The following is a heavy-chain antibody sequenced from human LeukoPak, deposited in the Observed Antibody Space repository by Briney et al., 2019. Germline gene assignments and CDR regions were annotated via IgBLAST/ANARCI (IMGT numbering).Heavy chain of an antibody. Sequence: GRSLRLSCAASGFTFTDYYMSWIRQAPGKGLEWVSYISSNSGSTYYADSVKGRFTISRDIAKNSLYLQMNSLRAEDTAVYSCARGRDGYNSGAFDIWVQGTMVTVSS. CDR1: GFTFTDYY. J-gene: IGHJ3*02. CDR2: ISSNSGST. CDR3: ARGRDGYNSGAFDI. V-gene: IGHV3-11*04. D-gene: IGHD5-24*01.